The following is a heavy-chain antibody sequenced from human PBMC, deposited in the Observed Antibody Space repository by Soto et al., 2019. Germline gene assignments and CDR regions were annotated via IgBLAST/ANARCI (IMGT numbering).Heavy chain of an antibody. D-gene: IGHD4-17*01. Sequence: EVQLVESGGGLVKPGGYLRLSCAASGFTFSSYSMNWVRQAPGKGLEWVSSISSSSSYIYYADSVKGRFTISRDNAKNSLYLQMNSLRAEDTAVYYCARDSENDYGDYFHVGVDYWGQGTLVTVSS. CDR1: GFTFSSYS. CDR3: ARDSENDYGDYFHVGVDY. J-gene: IGHJ4*02. CDR2: ISSSSSYI. V-gene: IGHV3-21*01.